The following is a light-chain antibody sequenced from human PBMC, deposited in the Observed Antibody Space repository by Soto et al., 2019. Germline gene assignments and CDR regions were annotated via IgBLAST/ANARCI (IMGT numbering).Light chain of an antibody. CDR2: GAS. V-gene: IGKV3-20*01. Sequence: ELVLQPSTGTLSLSPGDRAKLYVSSLHIVIHNYLAWYQQKPGQAPRLLIYGASNRATGIPDRFSGSGSGTDFTLTISRLEPEDFAVYHCQQYGSSGTFGQGTKVDSK. CDR1: HIVIHNY. CDR3: QQYGSSGT. J-gene: IGKJ1*01.